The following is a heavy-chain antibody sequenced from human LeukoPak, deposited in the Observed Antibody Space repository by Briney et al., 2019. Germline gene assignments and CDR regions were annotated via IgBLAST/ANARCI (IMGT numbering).Heavy chain of an antibody. CDR1: GYSFTSSD. Sequence: ASVRLSCKASGYSFTSSDINWERQAAGPGLEWMGWINPNSGRTGYAQKFQGRVTMTANTSISTAYMELSSLRFDDTAVYYCAKGRSGLAAAGTYDYWGQGTLITVSS. J-gene: IGHJ4*02. CDR3: AKGRSGLAAAGTYDY. V-gene: IGHV1-8*01. D-gene: IGHD6-13*01. CDR2: INPNSGRT.